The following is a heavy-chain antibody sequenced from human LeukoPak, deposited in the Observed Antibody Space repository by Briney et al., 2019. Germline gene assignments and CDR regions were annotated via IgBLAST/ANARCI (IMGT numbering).Heavy chain of an antibody. V-gene: IGHV4-59*01. D-gene: IGHD5-18*01. CDR3: ARSRSGYSYDHAAFDI. J-gene: IGHJ3*02. Sequence: SETLSLTCTVSGGSISNYYWSWIRQPPGKGLEWLAYIDYRGSTTYSPSLKSRVTISVDTSRNQFSLKLSSVTAADTAVYYCARSRSGYSYDHAAFDIWGQGTMVTVSS. CDR1: GGSISNYY. CDR2: IDYRGST.